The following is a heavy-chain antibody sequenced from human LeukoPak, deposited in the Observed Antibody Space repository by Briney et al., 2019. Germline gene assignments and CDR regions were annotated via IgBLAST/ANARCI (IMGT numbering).Heavy chain of an antibody. Sequence: PGGSLGLSCAASGFTFSDYYMSWIRQAPGKGLEWVSYISSSGSTIYYADSVKGRFTISRDNAKNSLYLQMNSLRAEDTAVYYCAGYSSGWFGAFDIWGQGTMVTVSS. CDR3: AGYSSGWFGAFDI. J-gene: IGHJ3*02. D-gene: IGHD6-19*01. V-gene: IGHV3-11*04. CDR1: GFTFSDYY. CDR2: ISSSGSTI.